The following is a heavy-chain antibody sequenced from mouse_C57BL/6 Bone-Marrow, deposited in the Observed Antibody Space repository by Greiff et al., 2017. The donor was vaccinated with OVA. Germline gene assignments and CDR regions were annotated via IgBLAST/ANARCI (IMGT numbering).Heavy chain of an antibody. V-gene: IGHV1-75*01. Sequence: VQLQQSGPELVKPGASVKISCKASGYTFTDYYINWVKQRPGQGLEWIGWIFPGSGSTYYNEKFKGKATLTVDKSSSTAYMLLSSLTSEDSAVYFCGYYYGSSLRYCDYWGQGTTLTVSS. J-gene: IGHJ2*01. CDR3: GYYYGSSLRYCDY. CDR1: GYTFTDYY. D-gene: IGHD1-1*01. CDR2: IFPGSGST.